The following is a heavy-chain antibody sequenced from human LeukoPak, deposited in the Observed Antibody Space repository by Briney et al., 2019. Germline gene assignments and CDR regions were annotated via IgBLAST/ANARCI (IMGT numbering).Heavy chain of an antibody. CDR3: ARGRLLWFGEYAHRAYNWFDP. J-gene: IGHJ5*02. Sequence: ASVKVSCKASGYTFTSYGISWVRQAPGQGLEWMGWISAYNGNTNYAQKLQGRVTMTTDTSTSTAYMGLRSLRSDDTAVYYCARGRLLWFGEYAHRAYNWFDPWGQGTLVTVSS. V-gene: IGHV1-18*01. CDR1: GYTFTSYG. D-gene: IGHD3-10*01. CDR2: ISAYNGNT.